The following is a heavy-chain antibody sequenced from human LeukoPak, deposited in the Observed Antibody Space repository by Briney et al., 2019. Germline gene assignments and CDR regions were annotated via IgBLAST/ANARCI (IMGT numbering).Heavy chain of an antibody. D-gene: IGHD4-23*01. CDR2: IIPIRGIA. CDR1: GYTFTSYG. J-gene: IGHJ4*02. V-gene: IGHV1-69*04. Sequence: SVKVSFKASGYTFTSYGISWVRHAHGQGLEWMGRIIPIRGIAKNPHKFHGRGRITADKSTSTAYMELSSLRSEDTAVYYCARDPTVVSPGYWGQGTLVTVSS. CDR3: ARDPTVVSPGY.